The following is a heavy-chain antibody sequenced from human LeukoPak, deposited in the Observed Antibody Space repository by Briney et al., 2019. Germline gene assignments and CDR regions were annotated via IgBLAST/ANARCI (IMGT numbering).Heavy chain of an antibody. CDR1: GFTFSNAW. CDR2: IKSKTDGGTT. J-gene: IGHJ4*02. D-gene: IGHD5-12*01. CDR3: TTYRGYDKFDC. Sequence: GGSLRLSRAASGFTFSNAWMNWVRQAPGKGLEWVGRIKSKTDGGTTDYAAPVKGRFTISRDDSKNTLFLQMNSLKTEDTAVYYCTTYRGYDKFDCWGQGTLVTVSS. V-gene: IGHV3-15*01.